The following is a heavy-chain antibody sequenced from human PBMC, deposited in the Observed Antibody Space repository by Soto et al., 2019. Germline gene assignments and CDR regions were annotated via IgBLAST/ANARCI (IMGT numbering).Heavy chain of an antibody. Sequence: SLRLSFAASGFTFSSYWMSWVRQAPGKGLEWVANIKQDGSEKYYVDSVKGRFTISRDNAKNSLSLQMNSLRAEDTAVYYCARGALYSSGCYHLGYWGQGTLVTGSS. D-gene: IGHD6-19*01. V-gene: IGHV3-7*05. CDR3: ARGALYSSGCYHLGY. CDR2: IKQDGSEK. J-gene: IGHJ4*02. CDR1: GFTFSSYW.